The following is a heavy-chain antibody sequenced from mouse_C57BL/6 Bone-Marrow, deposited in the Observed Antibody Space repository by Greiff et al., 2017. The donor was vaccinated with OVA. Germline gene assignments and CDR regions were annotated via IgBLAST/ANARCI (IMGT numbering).Heavy chain of an antibody. CDR1: GFTFSSYA. V-gene: IGHV5-4*01. Sequence: EVNLVESGGGLVKPGGSLKLSCAASGFTFSSYAMSWVRQTPEKRLEWVATISDGGSYTYYPDNVKGRFTISRDNAKNNLYLQMSHLKSEDTAMYYCAREAYWGQGTLVTVSA. J-gene: IGHJ3*01. CDR3: AREAY. CDR2: ISDGGSYT.